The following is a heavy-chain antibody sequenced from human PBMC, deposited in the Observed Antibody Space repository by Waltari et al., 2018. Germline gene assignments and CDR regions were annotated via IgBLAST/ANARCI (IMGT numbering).Heavy chain of an antibody. Sequence: QVQLQESGPGLVTPSQTLSLTCTVCGDSISRGISHWPWIRQPAGKGLEWIGNIYKSGSTNYNPSLKTRLSISMNKSNNQLSLTLKSVTAADTAVYYCARDRGPDVNEAMGLDYWGQGTRVTVSS. CDR2: IYKSGST. D-gene: IGHD3-10*01. CDR3: ARDRGPDVNEAMGLDY. V-gene: IGHV4-61*02. CDR1: GDSISRGISH. J-gene: IGHJ4*02.